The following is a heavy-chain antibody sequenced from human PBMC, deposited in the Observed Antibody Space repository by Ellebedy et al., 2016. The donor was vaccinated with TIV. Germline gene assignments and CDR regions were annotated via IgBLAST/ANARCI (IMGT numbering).Heavy chain of an antibody. D-gene: IGHD6-19*01. J-gene: IGHJ4*02. CDR3: AIGGAVAGIDY. CDR2: INAGYGNT. CDR1: GYSFSSYA. V-gene: IGHV1-3*01. Sequence: ASVKVSCXVSGYSFSSYALHWVRQAPGQRLEWMGWINAGYGNTKYSQTLQGRVTITRDTSATTANMELSGLRSEDTAVYYCAIGGAVAGIDYWGQGTLVIVSS.